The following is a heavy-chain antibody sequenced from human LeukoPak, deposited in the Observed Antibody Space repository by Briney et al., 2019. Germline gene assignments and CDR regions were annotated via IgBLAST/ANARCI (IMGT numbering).Heavy chain of an antibody. CDR1: GYTLTELT. J-gene: IGHJ4*02. CDR2: FDPEDGET. CDR3: ATHPQGYYDSSGSSPRFDY. D-gene: IGHD3-22*01. Sequence: ASVKVSCMVSGYTLTELTMHSVRQAPGKGLEWMGGFDPEDGETIYAQKFQGRVTMTEDTSTDTAYMELSSLRSEDTAVYYCATHPQGYYDSSGSSPRFDYWGQGTLVTVSS. V-gene: IGHV1-24*01.